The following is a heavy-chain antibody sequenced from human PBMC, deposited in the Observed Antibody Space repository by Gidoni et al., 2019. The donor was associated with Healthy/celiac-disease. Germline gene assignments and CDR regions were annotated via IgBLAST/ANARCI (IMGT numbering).Heavy chain of an antibody. J-gene: IGHJ3*02. Sequence: QVQLVQSGAEVQKPGSSVKVSCKASGVTFSSYAISWVRQAPGQGLEWMGGIIPIFGTANDAQKFQGRVTITADESTSTAYMELSSLRSEDTAVYYCAHYDSSGYYGAFDIWGQGTMVTVSS. CDR1: GVTFSSYA. CDR3: AHYDSSGYYGAFDI. V-gene: IGHV1-69*01. D-gene: IGHD3-22*01. CDR2: IIPIFGTA.